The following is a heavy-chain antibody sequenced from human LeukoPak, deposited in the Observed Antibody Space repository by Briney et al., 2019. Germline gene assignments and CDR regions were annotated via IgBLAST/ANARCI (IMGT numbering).Heavy chain of an antibody. V-gene: IGHV4-31*03. Sequence: SQTLSLTCTVSGGSISSGGYYWSWIRQPPGKGLEWIGYIYYSGSTYYNPSLKSRVTISVDTSKNQFSLKLSSVTSADTAVYYCARGLVRGVIDYWGQGTLVTISS. CDR2: IYYSGST. CDR1: GGSISSGGYY. J-gene: IGHJ4*02. D-gene: IGHD3-10*01. CDR3: ARGLVRGVIDY.